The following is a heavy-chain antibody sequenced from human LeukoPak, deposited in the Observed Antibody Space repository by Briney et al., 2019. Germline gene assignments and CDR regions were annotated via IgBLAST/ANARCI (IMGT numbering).Heavy chain of an antibody. D-gene: IGHD6-19*01. J-gene: IGHJ4*02. CDR1: GYAFTAYY. CDR3: ARDVAGFCDE. CDR2: INPQTGGT. V-gene: IGHV1-2*02. Sequence: ASVKVSCKASGYAFTAYYIQWVRQAPGQGLEWMGWINPQTGGTSYEQTYSGRVTMTSDTSIDTVYMELNSLGSNDTAVYYCARDVAGFCDEWGQGTLVTVSS.